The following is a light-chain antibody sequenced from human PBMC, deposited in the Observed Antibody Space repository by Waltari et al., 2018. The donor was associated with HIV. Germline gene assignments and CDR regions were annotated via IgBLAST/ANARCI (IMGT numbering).Light chain of an antibody. V-gene: IGKV3-20*01. CDR2: AAS. CDR1: RIVSSIY. CDR3: QQYGTSPYT. J-gene: IGKJ2*01. Sequence: DNVLTQSPGTLSLSPGDRAPLSCMSSRIVSSIYLTCYQQRPGQAPRLLIYAASNRATAIPDRFSGSGSGTDFTLTISRLEPEDFAVYYCQQYGTSPYTFGQGTKVEI.